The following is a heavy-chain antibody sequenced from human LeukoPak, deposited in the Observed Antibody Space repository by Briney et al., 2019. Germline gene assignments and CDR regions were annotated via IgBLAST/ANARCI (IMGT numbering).Heavy chain of an antibody. D-gene: IGHD1-26*01. CDR3: ARGPGSGSYVVWFDP. CDR1: GGSFSGYY. J-gene: IGHJ5*02. V-gene: IGHV4-34*01. Sequence: PSETLSLTCAVYGGSFSGYYWSWIRQPPGKGLEWIGEINHSGSTNYNPSLKSRVTISVDTSKNQFSLKLSSVTAADTAVYYCARGPGSGSYVVWFDPWGQGTLVTVSS. CDR2: INHSGST.